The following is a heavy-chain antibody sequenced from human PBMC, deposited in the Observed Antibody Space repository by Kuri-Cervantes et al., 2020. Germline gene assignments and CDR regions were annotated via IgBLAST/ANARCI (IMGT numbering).Heavy chain of an antibody. CDR2: ISYDGSNK. CDR3: ARGSDSSSWYWGTGYYYYYGMDV. CDR1: GFTFSSYA. V-gene: IGHV3-30-3*01. D-gene: IGHD6-13*01. J-gene: IGHJ6*02. Sequence: GGSLRLSCAASGFTFSSYAMHWVRQAPGKGLEWVAVISYDGSNKYYADSVKGRFTISRDNSKNTLYLQMNSLGAEDTAVYYCARGSDSSSWYWGTGYYYYYGMDVWGQGTTVTVSS.